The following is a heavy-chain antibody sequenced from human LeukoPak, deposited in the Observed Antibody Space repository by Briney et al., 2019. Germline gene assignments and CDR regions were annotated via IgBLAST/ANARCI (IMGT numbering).Heavy chain of an antibody. V-gene: IGHV4-61*08. CDR1: GGSISSGGYY. J-gene: IGHJ3*01. Sequence: SETLSLTCTVSGGSISSGGYYWNWIRQPPGKPLEWIGYTHYSGSTTYNPSLNSRVTTLVDTSRNQFSLKLSSVTAADTAVYYCARWGGTLNAFDVWGPGTLVTVSS. D-gene: IGHD3-10*01. CDR2: THYSGST. CDR3: ARWGGTLNAFDV.